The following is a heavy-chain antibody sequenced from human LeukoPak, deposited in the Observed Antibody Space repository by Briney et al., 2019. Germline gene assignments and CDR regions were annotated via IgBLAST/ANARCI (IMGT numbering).Heavy chain of an antibody. CDR1: GGSISRNY. CDR3: ARSTATDFYDTTKPNWFDP. V-gene: IGHV4-59*01. J-gene: IGHJ5*02. CDR2: IYYNGNT. Sequence: SETLSLTCTVSGGSISRNYWSWIQQPPGKGLEWIGYIYYNGNTDYNPSLKSRVTILVDTSKNQFSLRLSSVTAADTAVYYCARSTATDFYDTTKPNWFDPRGQGTLVTVSS. D-gene: IGHD3-3*01.